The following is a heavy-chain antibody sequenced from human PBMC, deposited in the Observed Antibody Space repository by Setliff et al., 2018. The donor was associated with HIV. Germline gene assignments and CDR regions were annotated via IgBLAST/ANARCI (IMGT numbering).Heavy chain of an antibody. CDR1: GGSVSGHY. CDR2: VYTTGGT. V-gene: IGHV4-4*08. CDR3: ARAPTGVTNALDI. Sequence: SETLSLTCAVYGGSVSGHYWGWFRQPPGKGLEWIGHVYTTGGTNYNPSLESRLTISVDTSRTQFSLRLSSVTAADTAVYYCARAPTGVTNALDIWGQGTMVTVSS. D-gene: IGHD2-8*02. J-gene: IGHJ3*02.